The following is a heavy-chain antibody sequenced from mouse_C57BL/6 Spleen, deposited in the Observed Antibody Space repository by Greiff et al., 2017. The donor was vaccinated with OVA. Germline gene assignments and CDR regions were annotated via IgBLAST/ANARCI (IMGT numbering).Heavy chain of an antibody. CDR1: GYSITSGYY. Sequence: EVQVVESGPGLVKPSQSLSLTCSVTGYSITSGYYWNWIRQLPGNILEWMGYISYDGSNNYNPTLKNRISITRDTSKNQFFLKLNSMTTEYTAAYYCARGYGSSFIDYWGQGTTLTVSS. D-gene: IGHD1-1*01. V-gene: IGHV3-6*01. CDR3: ARGYGSSFIDY. CDR2: ISYDGSN. J-gene: IGHJ2*01.